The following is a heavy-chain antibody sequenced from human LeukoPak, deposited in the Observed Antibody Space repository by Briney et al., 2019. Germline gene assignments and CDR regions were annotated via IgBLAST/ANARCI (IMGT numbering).Heavy chain of an antibody. Sequence: ASVKVSCKASGHTFTSYGISWVRQAPGQGLEWMGWISAYNGNTDYAQKLQGRVTMTTDTSTSTAYIELRSLRSDDTAVYYCARAFGTTSIWVERYYFDYWGQGTLVTVSS. J-gene: IGHJ4*02. CDR1: GHTFTSYG. CDR3: ARAFGTTSIWVERYYFDY. V-gene: IGHV1-18*01. D-gene: IGHD1-7*01. CDR2: ISAYNGNT.